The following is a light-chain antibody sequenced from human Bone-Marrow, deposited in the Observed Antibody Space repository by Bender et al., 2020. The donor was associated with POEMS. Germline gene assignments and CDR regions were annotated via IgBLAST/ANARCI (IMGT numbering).Light chain of an antibody. CDR1: TTDVGAYNY. CDR3: QSFDSSLSAYV. J-gene: IGLJ1*01. V-gene: IGLV2-8*01. CDR2: QVS. Sequence: QSALTQPPSASGSPGQSVTISCTGATTDVGAYNYVSWYQQHPGKAPKLMIYQVSKRPSGVPDRFSGSKSGNTASLTVSGLQAEDEADYYCQSFDSSLSAYVFATGTKVTVL.